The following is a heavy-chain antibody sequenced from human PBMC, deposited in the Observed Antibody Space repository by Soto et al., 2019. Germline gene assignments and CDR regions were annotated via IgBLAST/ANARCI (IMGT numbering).Heavy chain of an antibody. CDR3: ASAYYGGITIFGVVIDYYYYYGMDV. J-gene: IGHJ6*02. Sequence: AAVKVSCKASGYTFTGYYMHWVRQAPGQGLEWMGWINPNSGGTNYAQKFQGRVTMTRDTSISTAYMELSRLRSDDTAVYYCASAYYGGITIFGVVIDYYYYYGMDVWGQGTTVTVSS. CDR2: INPNSGGT. CDR1: GYTFTGYY. V-gene: IGHV1-2*02. D-gene: IGHD3-3*01.